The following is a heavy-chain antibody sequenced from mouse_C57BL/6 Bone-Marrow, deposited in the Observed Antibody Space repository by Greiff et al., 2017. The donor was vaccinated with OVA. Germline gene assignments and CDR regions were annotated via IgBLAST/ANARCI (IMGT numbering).Heavy chain of an antibody. D-gene: IGHD2-4*01. Sequence: VKLMESGAELVKPGASVKLSCKASGYTFTSYWMHWVKQRPGRGLEWIGRIDPNSGGTKYNEKFKSKATLTVDKPSSTAYMQLSSLTSEDSAVYYGAREEVYYDYDYWYFDVWGTGTTVTVSS. V-gene: IGHV1-72*01. CDR3: AREEVYYDYDYWYFDV. J-gene: IGHJ1*03. CDR2: IDPNSGGT. CDR1: GYTFTSYW.